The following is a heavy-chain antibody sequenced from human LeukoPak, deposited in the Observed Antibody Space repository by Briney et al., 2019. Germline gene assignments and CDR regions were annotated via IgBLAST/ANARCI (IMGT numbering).Heavy chain of an antibody. V-gene: IGHV4-4*07. CDR2: IYTSGST. D-gene: IGHD6-6*01. CDR3: ARDSPSIAARWDAFDI. Sequence: SETLSLTCTVSGGSISSYYWSWIRQPAGKGLEWIGRIYTSGSTNYNPSLKSRVTMSVDTSKNQFSLKLSSVTAADTAVYYCARDSPSIAARWDAFDIWGQGTMVTVSS. CDR1: GGSISSYY. J-gene: IGHJ3*02.